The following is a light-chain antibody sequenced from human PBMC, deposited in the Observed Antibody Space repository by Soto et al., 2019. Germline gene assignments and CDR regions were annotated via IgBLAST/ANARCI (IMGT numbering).Light chain of an antibody. CDR2: DVT. V-gene: IGLV2-11*01. Sequence: QSALTQPRSVSGSPGQSVTISCTGTSSDVGGYNYVSWYQQHPGKAPKLMIYDVTKRPSGVPDRFSGSKSGNTASLTISGAQAEDEADYHCCSYAGSYTYVFASGTKVTVL. CDR1: SSDVGGYNY. CDR3: CSYAGSYTYV. J-gene: IGLJ1*01.